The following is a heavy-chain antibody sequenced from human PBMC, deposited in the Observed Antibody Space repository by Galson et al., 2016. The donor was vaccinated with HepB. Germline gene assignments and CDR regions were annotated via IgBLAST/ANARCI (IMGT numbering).Heavy chain of an antibody. Sequence: SLRLSCAASGFTFTAYSMTWVRQAPGKGLEWVSFISSSTNYIYYADSLKGRFTISRDNAKNSVYLQMNSPRAEDTAVYYCARERYKRQIDFWGQGTLVTVSS. CDR2: ISSSTNYI. CDR1: GFTFTAYS. J-gene: IGHJ4*02. V-gene: IGHV3-21*01. D-gene: IGHD1-1*01. CDR3: ARERYKRQIDF.